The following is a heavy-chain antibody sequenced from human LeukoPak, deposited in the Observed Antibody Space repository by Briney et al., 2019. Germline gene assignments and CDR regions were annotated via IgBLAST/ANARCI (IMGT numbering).Heavy chain of an antibody. V-gene: IGHV1-18*01. CDR1: GYTFTSYG. J-gene: IGHJ4*02. CDR2: INAYNGNT. D-gene: IGHD3-16*02. CDR3: AREAYDYVWGSYRYYFDY. Sequence: ASVKVSCKASGYTFTSYGISWVRQAPGQGLEWMGWINAYNGNTNYAQKLQGRVTMTTDTSTSTAYMELRSLRSDDTAVYYCAREAYDYVWGSYRYYFDYWGQGTLVTVSS.